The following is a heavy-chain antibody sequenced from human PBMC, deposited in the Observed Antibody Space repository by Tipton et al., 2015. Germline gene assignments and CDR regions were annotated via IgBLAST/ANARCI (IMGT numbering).Heavy chain of an antibody. CDR3: AKGDFWSGYPEGWGLDS. CDR1: GFTVSNNY. Sequence: SLRLSCAASGFTVSNNYVSWVRQAPGTGLEWVSVIYSDGRTNYADSVKGRFTISRDNSKNTLYLHMNSLRAEDTAVYYCAKGDFWSGYPEGWGLDSWGQGTTVTVSS. CDR2: IYSDGRT. V-gene: IGHV3-53*01. J-gene: IGHJ6*02. D-gene: IGHD3-3*01.